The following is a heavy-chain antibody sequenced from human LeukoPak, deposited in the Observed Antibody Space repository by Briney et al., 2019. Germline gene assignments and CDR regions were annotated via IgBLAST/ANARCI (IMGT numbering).Heavy chain of an antibody. Sequence: PSETLSLTCTVSGESIDSNYSSWIRQPPGKGLEWIGYIYYRGTTSYNPFLKSRVTISVDTSKNQFSLKLNSVTAADTAVYYCVKLPRYGGYDHFDYWGEGILVIVSS. J-gene: IGHJ4*02. D-gene: IGHD5-12*01. CDR1: GESIDSNY. CDR2: IYYRGTT. CDR3: VKLPRYGGYDHFDY. V-gene: IGHV4-59*12.